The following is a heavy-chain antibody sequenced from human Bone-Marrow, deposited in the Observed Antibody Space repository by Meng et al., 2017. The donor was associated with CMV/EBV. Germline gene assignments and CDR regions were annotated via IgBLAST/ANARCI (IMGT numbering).Heavy chain of an antibody. CDR3: ARDYQFQLLDS. D-gene: IGHD3-16*02. Sequence: SETLSLTCTVSGYSISSGYYWGWIRQPPGKGLEWIGSIYHSGSTYYNPSLKSRVTISVDTSKNQFSLKLSSVTAADTAVYYCARDYQFQLLDSWGQGTLVTVSS. V-gene: IGHV4-38-2*02. J-gene: IGHJ4*02. CDR2: IYHSGST. CDR1: GYSISSGYY.